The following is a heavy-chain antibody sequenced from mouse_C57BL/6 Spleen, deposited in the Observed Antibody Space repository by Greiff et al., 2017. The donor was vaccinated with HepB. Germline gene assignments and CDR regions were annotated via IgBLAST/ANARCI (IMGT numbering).Heavy chain of an antibody. CDR3: ARSGIYYDYDGLAY. V-gene: IGHV1-80*01. D-gene: IGHD2-4*01. Sequence: QVQLQQSGAELVKPGASVKISCKASGYAFSSYWMNWVKQRPGKGLEWIGQIYPGDGDTNYNGKFKGKATLTADKSSSTAYMQLSSLTSEDSAVYFCARSGIYYDYDGLAYWGQGTLVTVSA. CDR1: GYAFSSYW. CDR2: IYPGDGDT. J-gene: IGHJ3*01.